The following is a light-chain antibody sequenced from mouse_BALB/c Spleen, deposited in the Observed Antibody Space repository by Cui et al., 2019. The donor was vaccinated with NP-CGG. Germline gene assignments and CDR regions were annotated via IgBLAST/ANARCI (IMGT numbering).Light chain of an antibody. J-gene: IGLJ1*01. Sequence: VTQNSALTTSPGETVTLTCRSSTGAVTTSNYANWVQEKPDHLFTGLIGGTNNRPPGVPARFSGSLIGDKAALTITGAQTEDEAIYFCALWYSNHWVFGGGTKLTVL. CDR1: TGAVTTSNY. CDR3: ALWYSNHWV. CDR2: GTN. V-gene: IGLV1*01.